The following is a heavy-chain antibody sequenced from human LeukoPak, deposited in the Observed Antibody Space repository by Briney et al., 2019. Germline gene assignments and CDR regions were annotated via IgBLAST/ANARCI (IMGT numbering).Heavy chain of an antibody. Sequence: ASVKVSCKSSGGTFSSYAITRVRQAPGQGLEWMGGIIPIFGTANYAQKFQGRVTITADESTSTAYMELSSLRSEDTAVYYRARVRFCSSSSCQDDNWFDPWGQGTLVSVSS. CDR3: ARVRFCSSSSCQDDNWFDP. CDR2: IIPIFGTA. V-gene: IGHV1-69*13. J-gene: IGHJ5*02. D-gene: IGHD2-2*01. CDR1: GGTFSSYA.